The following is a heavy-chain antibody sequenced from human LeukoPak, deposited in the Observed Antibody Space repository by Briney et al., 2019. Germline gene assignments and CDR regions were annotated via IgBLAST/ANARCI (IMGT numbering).Heavy chain of an antibody. CDR3: ARERSTTVNTYYFDS. Sequence: SETLSLTCTVSGGSISSYYWNWIRQPAGKGLEWIGRMYMSGSTNYNPSLKSRVTMSLDTSTNQVSLMLSSVTAADTAVYYCARERSTTVNTYYFDSWGQGTLVSVSS. D-gene: IGHD4-17*01. V-gene: IGHV4-4*07. CDR1: GGSISSYY. J-gene: IGHJ4*02. CDR2: MYMSGST.